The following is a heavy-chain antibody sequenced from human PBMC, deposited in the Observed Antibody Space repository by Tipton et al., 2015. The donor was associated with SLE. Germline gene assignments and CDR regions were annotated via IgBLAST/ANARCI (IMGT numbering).Heavy chain of an antibody. J-gene: IGHJ2*01. D-gene: IGHD3-16*02. Sequence: TLSLTCAVYGGSFSGYYWSWIRQPPGKGLEWIGEINHSGSTNYNPSLKSRVTISEDTSKNQFSLKLSSVTAADTAVYYCARFFSYSYSTWYFDLWGRGTLVTVSS. CDR2: INHSGST. CDR3: ARFFSYSYSTWYFDL. CDR1: GGSFSGYY. V-gene: IGHV4-34*01.